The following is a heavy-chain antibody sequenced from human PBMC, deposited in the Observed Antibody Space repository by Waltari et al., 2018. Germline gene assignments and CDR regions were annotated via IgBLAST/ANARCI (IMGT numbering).Heavy chain of an antibody. CDR2: ISVSDDT. V-gene: IGHV3-23*01. J-gene: IGHJ4*02. D-gene: IGHD1-20*01. CDR1: GFTFGSHA. Sequence: DVQVLESGGGLVQPGGSLRLSCTVSGFTFGSHAISWVRQAPGAGLRWVSAISVSDDTYYANSVKGRFTISRDTSTNTVYLQLKNLRTEDTALYYCAKPFYNWDDPLHSWGRGTLVTVSS. CDR3: AKPFYNWDDPLHS.